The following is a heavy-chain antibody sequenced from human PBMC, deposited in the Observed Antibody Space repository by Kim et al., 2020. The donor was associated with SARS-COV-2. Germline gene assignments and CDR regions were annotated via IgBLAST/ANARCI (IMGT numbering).Heavy chain of an antibody. CDR2: IYYSGST. Sequence: SETLSLTYTVSGGSISSDYWTWIRQPPGKGLEWIGNIYYSGSTNYNPSLKSRVTISVDTSKNQFSLKLSSVTAADTAVYYCARQFYGSGSSNRRFDPWGQGTLVIVSS. D-gene: IGHD3-10*01. J-gene: IGHJ5*02. CDR3: ARQFYGSGSSNRRFDP. CDR1: GGSISSDY. V-gene: IGHV4-59*08.